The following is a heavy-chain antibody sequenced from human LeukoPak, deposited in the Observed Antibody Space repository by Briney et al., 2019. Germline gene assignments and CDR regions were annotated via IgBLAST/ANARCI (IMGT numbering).Heavy chain of an antibody. J-gene: IGHJ4*02. D-gene: IGHD1-26*01. Sequence: GGSLRLSCATSGFTFSSYAMHWVRQAPGKGLEWVAVISYDGSNKYYADSVKGRFTISRDNSKNTLYLQMNSLRAEDTAVYYCARDRRIVGATYYFDYWGQGTLVTVSS. CDR1: GFTFSSYA. CDR3: ARDRRIVGATYYFDY. V-gene: IGHV3-30-3*01. CDR2: ISYDGSNK.